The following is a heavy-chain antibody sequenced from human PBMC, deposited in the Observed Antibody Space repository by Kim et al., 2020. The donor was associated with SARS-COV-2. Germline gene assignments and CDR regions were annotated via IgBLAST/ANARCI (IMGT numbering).Heavy chain of an antibody. V-gene: IGHV4-4*07. D-gene: IGHD1-26*01. Sequence: SQTLSLTCTVSGGSISSYYWSWIRQPAGKGLEWIGRIYTSGSTNYNPSLKSRVTMSVDTSKNQFSLKLSSVTAADTAVYYCARDTIPPSGSYLGWFDPWGQGTLVTVSS. CDR2: IYTSGST. CDR1: GGSISSYY. CDR3: ARDTIPPSGSYLGWFDP. J-gene: IGHJ5*02.